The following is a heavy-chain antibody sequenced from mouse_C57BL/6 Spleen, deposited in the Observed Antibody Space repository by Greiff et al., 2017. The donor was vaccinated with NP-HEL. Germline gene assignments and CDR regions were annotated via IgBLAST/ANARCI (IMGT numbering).Heavy chain of an antibody. D-gene: IGHD1-1*02. J-gene: IGHJ1*03. CDR3: AIGSYYYGGEEYFDV. CDR2: INPYNGDT. V-gene: IGHV1-20*01. CDR1: GYSFTGYF. Sequence: VQLQQSGPELVKPGDSVKISCKASGYSFTGYFMNWVMQSHGKSLEWIGRINPYNGDTFYNQKFKGKATLTVDKSSSTANMELRSLTSEDSAVYYCAIGSYYYGGEEYFDVWGTGTTVTVSS.